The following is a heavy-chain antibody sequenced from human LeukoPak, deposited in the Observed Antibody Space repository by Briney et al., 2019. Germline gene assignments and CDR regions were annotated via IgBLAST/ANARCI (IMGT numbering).Heavy chain of an antibody. CDR3: ARGRGLLTDY. CDR2: ITSGGGTI. V-gene: IGHV3-48*03. Sequence: GGCLRLSCAASGFILSNYEMNWVRQAPGRGLEWASYITSGGGTIYYADSVKGRFTISRDNAKNSLYLQMNSLRAEDTAVYYCARGRGLLTDYWGQGTLVTVSS. CDR1: GFILSNYE. D-gene: IGHD3-10*01. J-gene: IGHJ4*02.